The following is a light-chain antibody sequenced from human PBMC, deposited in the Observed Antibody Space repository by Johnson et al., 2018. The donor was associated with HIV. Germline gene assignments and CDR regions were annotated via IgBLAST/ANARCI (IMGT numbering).Light chain of an antibody. CDR2: DNN. CDR1: SSNIGNNY. J-gene: IGLJ1*01. Sequence: QSVLTQPPSVSAAPGQKVTISCSGSSSNIGNNYVSWYQQVPGTAPKLLIYDNNRRPSGIPDRFSGSKSDTSATLGITGLQTGDEADYYCGAWDSSLSAVFGTGTKVTVL. CDR3: GAWDSSLSAV. V-gene: IGLV1-51*01.